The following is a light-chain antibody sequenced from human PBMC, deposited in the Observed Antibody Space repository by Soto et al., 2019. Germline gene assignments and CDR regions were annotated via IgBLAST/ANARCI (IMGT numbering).Light chain of an antibody. V-gene: IGKV3-11*01. Sequence: ASQRITTRATWYQNRPGQARRLLIDPTSITAAGIPARFSASGSRTDFALTISDVQPEDFALYYCHQRQSWPRTVGQETNV. CDR2: PTS. CDR1: QRITTR. CDR3: HQRQSWPRT. J-gene: IGKJ1*01.